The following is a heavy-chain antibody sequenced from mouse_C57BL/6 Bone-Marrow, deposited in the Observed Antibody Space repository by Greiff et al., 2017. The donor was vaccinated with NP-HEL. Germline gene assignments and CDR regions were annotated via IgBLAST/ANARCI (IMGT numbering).Heavy chain of an antibody. Sequence: QVQLKQSGPELVKPGASVKISCKASGYAFSSSWMNWVKQRPGKGLEWIGRIYPGDGDTNYNGKFKGKATLTADKSSSTAYMQLSSLTSEDSAVYFCARSPYDYDRYFDVWGTGTTVTVSS. V-gene: IGHV1-82*01. J-gene: IGHJ1*03. CDR2: IYPGDGDT. CDR1: GYAFSSSW. CDR3: ARSPYDYDRYFDV. D-gene: IGHD2-4*01.